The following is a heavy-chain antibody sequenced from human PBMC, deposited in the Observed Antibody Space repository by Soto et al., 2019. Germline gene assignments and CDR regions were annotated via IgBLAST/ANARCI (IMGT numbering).Heavy chain of an antibody. CDR3: AASPGIAAPLSY. Sequence: SETLSLTCTFSGGPISKYYWSWIRQPPGKGLEWIGYLHDSGSTNLNPSLKSRVTISVDTSKKEFSLKLTSVTAADTAVYYCAASPGIAAPLSYWGQGTLVTVS. D-gene: IGHD6-13*01. CDR2: LHDSGST. CDR1: GGPISKYY. V-gene: IGHV4-59*01. J-gene: IGHJ4*02.